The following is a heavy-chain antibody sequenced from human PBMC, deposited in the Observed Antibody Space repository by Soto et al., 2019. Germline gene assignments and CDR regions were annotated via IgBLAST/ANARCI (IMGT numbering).Heavy chain of an antibody. CDR2: ISAYNGNT. CDR1: GYTFTSYG. Sequence: ASVKVSCKASGYTFTSYGISWVRQAPGQGLEWMGWISAYNGNTNYAQKLQDRVTMTTDTSTSTAYMELRSLRSDDTAVYYCARGVGSGTYYNQYNWFDPWGQGTLVTVSS. V-gene: IGHV1-18*01. D-gene: IGHD3-10*01. CDR3: ARGVGSGTYYNQYNWFDP. J-gene: IGHJ5*02.